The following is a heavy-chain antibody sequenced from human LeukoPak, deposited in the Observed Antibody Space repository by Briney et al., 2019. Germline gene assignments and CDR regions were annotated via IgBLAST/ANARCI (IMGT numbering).Heavy chain of an antibody. D-gene: IGHD1-26*01. CDR2: ISSNGGST. CDR3: ARELEGATLGRRRGPLDY. CDR1: GFTFSSYA. V-gene: IGHV3-64*01. Sequence: GGSLRLSCAASGFTFSSYAMHWVRQAPGKGLEYVSAISSNGGSTYYANSVKGRFTISRDNSKNTLYLQMGSLRAEDMAVYYCARELEGATLGRRRGPLDYWGQGTLVTVSS. J-gene: IGHJ4*02.